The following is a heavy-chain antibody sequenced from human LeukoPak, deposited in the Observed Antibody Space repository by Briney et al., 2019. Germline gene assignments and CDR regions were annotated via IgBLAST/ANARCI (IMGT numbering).Heavy chain of an antibody. D-gene: IGHD1-26*01. CDR3: ARHSPVGIFYFDY. V-gene: IGHV4-38-2*02. CDR1: DYSISSGYY. J-gene: IGHJ4*02. Sequence: SSETLSLTCTVSDYSISSGYYWGWIRQPPGKGLEWIGSIYHNGVTYSNPSLKSRVTISVDTSKNQFSLKLSSVTAADTAVYYCARHSPVGIFYFDYWGQGTLVTVSS. CDR2: IYHNGVT.